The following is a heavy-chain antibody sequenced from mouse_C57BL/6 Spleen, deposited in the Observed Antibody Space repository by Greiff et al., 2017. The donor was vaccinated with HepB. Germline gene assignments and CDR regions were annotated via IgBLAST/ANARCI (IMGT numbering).Heavy chain of an antibody. CDR3: ARALYDGYFYYAMDY. V-gene: IGHV5-4*01. D-gene: IGHD2-3*01. CDR2: ISDGGSYT. Sequence: EVQVVESGGGLVKPGGSLKLSCAASGFTFSSYAMSWVRQTPEKRLEWVATISDGGSYTYYPDNVKGRFTISRDNAKNNLYLQMSHLKSEDTAMYYCARALYDGYFYYAMDYWGQVTSVTVSS. CDR1: GFTFSSYA. J-gene: IGHJ4*01.